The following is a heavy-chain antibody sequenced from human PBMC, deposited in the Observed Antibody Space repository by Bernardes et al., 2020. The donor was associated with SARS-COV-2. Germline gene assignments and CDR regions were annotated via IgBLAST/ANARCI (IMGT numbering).Heavy chain of an antibody. V-gene: IGHV1-8*01. D-gene: IGHD3-10*01. J-gene: IGHJ5*02. Sequence: ASVKVSCKASGYTFTNYDINWVRQATGQGLEWMGWMNPNSGNTGYAQKFQGRVTMTRNTSISTAYMELSSLRSEDTAVYYCRVRGIISNWFDPWGQGTLVIVSS. CDR3: RVRGIISNWFDP. CDR1: GYTFTNYD. CDR2: MNPNSGNT.